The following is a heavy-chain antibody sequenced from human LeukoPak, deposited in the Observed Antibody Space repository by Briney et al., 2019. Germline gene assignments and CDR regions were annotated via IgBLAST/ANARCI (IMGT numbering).Heavy chain of an antibody. CDR3: TTNYYDSSGYSFDY. V-gene: IGHV3-15*01. CDR2: IKSKTDGGTT. J-gene: IGHJ4*02. CDR1: GFTFSNAW. D-gene: IGHD3-22*01. Sequence: PGGSLRLSCAASGFTFSNAWMNWVRQAPGKGLEWVGRIKSKTDGGTTDYAAPVKGRLTISRDDSKNTLYLQMNSLKTEDTAVYYCTTNYYDSSGYSFDYWGQGTLVTVSS.